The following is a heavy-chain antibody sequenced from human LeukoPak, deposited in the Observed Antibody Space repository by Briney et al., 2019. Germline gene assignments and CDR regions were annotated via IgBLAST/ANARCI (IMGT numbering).Heavy chain of an antibody. Sequence: GRSLRLSCVASGFTFSSSGMHWVRQAPGKGLEWVAVIWFDGSHKYYADTVKGRFTVSRDNSKNTLYLQMNSLRAEDTAVYYCARGYTYGDYWGQGTLVTVSS. CDR2: IWFDGSHK. J-gene: IGHJ4*02. CDR1: GFTFSSSG. D-gene: IGHD5-18*01. V-gene: IGHV3-33*01. CDR3: ARGYTYGDY.